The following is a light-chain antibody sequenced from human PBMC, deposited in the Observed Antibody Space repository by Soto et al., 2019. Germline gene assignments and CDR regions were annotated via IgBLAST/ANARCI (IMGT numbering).Light chain of an antibody. CDR1: QSVSSSY. V-gene: IGKV3-20*01. J-gene: IGKJ1*01. CDR2: GAS. Sequence: PWERGTLSCRASQSVSSSYLAWYQQKPGQAPRLLIYGASSRATGIPDRFSGSGSGTDFTLTISRLEPEDFAVYYCQQYGSSPRTFGQGTKVDIK. CDR3: QQYGSSPRT.